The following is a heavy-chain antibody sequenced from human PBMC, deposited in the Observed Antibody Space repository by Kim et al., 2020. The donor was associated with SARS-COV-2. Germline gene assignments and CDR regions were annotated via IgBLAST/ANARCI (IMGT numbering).Heavy chain of an antibody. D-gene: IGHD2-21*01. CDR2: ISSNVDRT. V-gene: IGHV3-23*01. CDR1: GFTFSNYP. J-gene: IGHJ4*02. Sequence: GGSLRLSCAASGFTFSNYPMGWVRQAPGKGLEWVSTISSNVDRTYYADSVKGRFTISRDNSKNVVYMQMNSLRAEDTAVYFCAKQVVILSEMSNYFEYWGQGALVTVSS. CDR3: AKQVVILSEMSNYFEY.